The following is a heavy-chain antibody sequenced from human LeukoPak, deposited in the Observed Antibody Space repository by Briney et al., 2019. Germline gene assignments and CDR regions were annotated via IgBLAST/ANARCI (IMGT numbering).Heavy chain of an antibody. Sequence: SVTVSCTASGDAFSTYVFTWVRQAPGQGLEWMGRIIPIVNMVDYAEEFQGRVSITADKSTSTAYMEVSGLRSEDTAVYYCARRIGERFSAHEYFDSWGQGTQVTVSS. D-gene: IGHD5-12*01. CDR1: GDAFSTYV. J-gene: IGHJ4*02. V-gene: IGHV1-69*04. CDR3: ARRIGERFSAHEYFDS. CDR2: IIPIVNMV.